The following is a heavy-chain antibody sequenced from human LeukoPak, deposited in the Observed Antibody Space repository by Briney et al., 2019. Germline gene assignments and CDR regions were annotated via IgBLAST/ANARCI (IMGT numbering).Heavy chain of an antibody. J-gene: IGHJ4*02. Sequence: GGSLRLSCAASGFTFNSYWMTWVRQAPGKGLEWLANIKGDGSDKNYVDSVKGRFTISRDNAKNSLFLQMSSLRGEDTALYYCATEHWGPNSWGQGTLVTVSS. V-gene: IGHV3-7*01. CDR2: IKGDGSDK. D-gene: IGHD3-16*01. CDR1: GFTFNSYW. CDR3: ATEHWGPNS.